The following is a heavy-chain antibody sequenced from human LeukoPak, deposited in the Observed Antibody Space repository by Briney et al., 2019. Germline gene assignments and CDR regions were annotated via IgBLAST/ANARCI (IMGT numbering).Heavy chain of an antibody. CDR3: ARSPGSVWFGESRYAFDI. CDR2: IDYSGST. J-gene: IGHJ3*02. Sequence: KTSETLSLTCAVSGGSISSGDYSGSWVRQPPGKGLEWIGYIDYSGSTYYNPSLKSRVTISVDTSKNQFSLKLSSVTAADTAVYYCARSPGSVWFGESRYAFDIWGQGTMVTVSS. D-gene: IGHD3-10*01. V-gene: IGHV4-30-4*07. CDR1: GGSISSGDYS.